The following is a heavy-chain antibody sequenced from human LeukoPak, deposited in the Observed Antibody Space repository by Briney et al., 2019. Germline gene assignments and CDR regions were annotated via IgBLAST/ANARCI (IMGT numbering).Heavy chain of an antibody. J-gene: IGHJ4*02. CDR1: GYTFTSYY. Sequence: GASVKVSCKASGYTFTSYYMHWVRQAPGQGLEWMGIINPSGGSTAYAQKFQGRVTMTRDMSTSTVYMDLSSLRSEDTAVYCCARDSPAAGKENFDYWGQGTLVTVSS. CDR2: INPSGGST. V-gene: IGHV1-46*01. D-gene: IGHD6-13*01. CDR3: ARDSPAAGKENFDY.